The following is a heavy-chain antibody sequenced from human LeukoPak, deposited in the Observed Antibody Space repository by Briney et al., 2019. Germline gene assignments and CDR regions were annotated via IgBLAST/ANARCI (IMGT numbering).Heavy chain of an antibody. CDR2: IRWNSGSR. CDR1: GFTFYDYA. Sequence: SLRLSCAASGFTFYDYAMHWVRDAPGGGLEWVSGIRWNSGSRGYADSVKGRFTISRDNAKNSLYLQMNTLRAEDTAFYYCAKDITYYYDSSGYYGAFDIWGQGTKVTVSS. D-gene: IGHD3-22*01. V-gene: IGHV3-9*01. CDR3: AKDITYYYDSSGYYGAFDI. J-gene: IGHJ3*02.